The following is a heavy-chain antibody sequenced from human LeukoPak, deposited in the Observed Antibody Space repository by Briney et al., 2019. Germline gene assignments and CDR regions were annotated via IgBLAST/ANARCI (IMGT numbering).Heavy chain of an antibody. CDR3: ARRVGATHSNFDY. V-gene: IGHV4-34*01. CDR1: GGSFSGYY. J-gene: IGHJ4*02. Sequence: SETLSLTCAVYGGSFSGYYWSWIRQPPGKGLEWIGEINHSGSTNYNPSLKSRVTISVDTSKNQFSLKLSSVTAADTAVYYCARRVGATHSNFDYWGQGTLVTVSS. CDR2: INHSGST. D-gene: IGHD1-26*01.